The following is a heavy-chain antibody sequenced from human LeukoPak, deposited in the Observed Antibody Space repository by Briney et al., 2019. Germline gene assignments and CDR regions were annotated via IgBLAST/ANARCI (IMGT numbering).Heavy chain of an antibody. V-gene: IGHV1-2*02. Sequence: ASVKVSCKASGYAFTDYKIHWVRQAPGQGPEWMGWINPDSGGINYAQKFQDRVTMTRDTSISTAYMELSRLRSDDTAVYYCARDRRRFHFAYWGQGTLVTVSS. CDR1: GYAFTDYK. J-gene: IGHJ4*02. CDR2: INPDSGGI. CDR3: ARDRRRFHFAY.